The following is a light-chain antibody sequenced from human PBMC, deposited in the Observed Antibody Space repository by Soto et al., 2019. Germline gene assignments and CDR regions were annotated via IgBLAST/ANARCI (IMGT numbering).Light chain of an antibody. Sequence: EIVLTQSPATLSLSPGERATVSCRASQSVSSHLAWYQQKRGQAPRLLIYDASSRASGIPARFSGSGSGTDFTLAICSLEPEEIAVYYCQQGGNWPLTCGQGTRLESK. CDR2: DAS. CDR3: QQGGNWPLT. J-gene: IGKJ5*01. V-gene: IGKV3-11*01. CDR1: QSVSSH.